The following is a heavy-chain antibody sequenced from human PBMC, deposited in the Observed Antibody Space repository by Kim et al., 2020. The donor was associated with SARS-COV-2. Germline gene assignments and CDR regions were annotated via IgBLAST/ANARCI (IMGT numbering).Heavy chain of an antibody. Sequence: ASVTVSCKASGYTFTSYYMHWVRQAPGQGLEWMGIINPSVGSTSYAQKFQGRVTMTRDTSTSTVYMELSSLRSEDTAVYYCARERRPYNWNYGWFDRWGQGTLVTVSS. J-gene: IGHJ5*02. D-gene: IGHD1-7*01. CDR3: ARERRPYNWNYGWFDR. CDR1: GYTFTSYY. CDR2: INPSVGST. V-gene: IGHV1-46*01.